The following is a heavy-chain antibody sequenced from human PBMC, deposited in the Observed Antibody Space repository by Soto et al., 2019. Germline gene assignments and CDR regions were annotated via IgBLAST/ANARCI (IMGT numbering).Heavy chain of an antibody. CDR2: IKQDGSGK. CDR3: ARRGYTSSWSGFDT. J-gene: IGHJ5*02. CDR1: GFTFSDYW. V-gene: IGHV3-7*01. D-gene: IGHD6-13*01. Sequence: ESGGGLVQPGGSLRLSCAASGFTFSDYWMTWVRQAPGKGLEWVANIKQDGSGKYYVDSVKGRFTISRDNAKNSLYLQMTSLRAEDTAVYYCARRGYTSSWSGFDTWGQGTLVTVSS.